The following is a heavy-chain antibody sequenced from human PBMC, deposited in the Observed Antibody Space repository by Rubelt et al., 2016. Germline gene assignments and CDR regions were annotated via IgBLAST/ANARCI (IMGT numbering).Heavy chain of an antibody. J-gene: IGHJ4*02. V-gene: IGHV4-59*01. CDR2: IYYSGST. D-gene: IGHD3-10*01. CDR3: ARGLVPVYGSGFDD. CDR1: GGSISSYY. Sequence: VQLQESGPGLVKPSETLSLTCTVSGGSISSYYWSWIRQPPGKGLEWIGYIYYSGSTNYNPSLKSRVTISVDTSKNQFSLKLSSVTAADTAVYYCARGLVPVYGSGFDDWGQGTLVTVSS.